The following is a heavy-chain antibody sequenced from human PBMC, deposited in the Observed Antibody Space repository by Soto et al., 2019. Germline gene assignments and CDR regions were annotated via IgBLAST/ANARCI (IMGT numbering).Heavy chain of an antibody. Sequence: SETLSLTCTVSGGSISSGDYYWSWIRQPPGKGLEWIGYIYYSGSTYYNPSLKSRVSISVDTAKNQFSLNLSSVTAADTALYYCARDRGFNRNDADYYGMDVWGQGTTVTVSS. J-gene: IGHJ6*02. CDR3: ARDRGFNRNDADYYGMDV. V-gene: IGHV4-30-4*01. CDR1: GGSISSGDYY. D-gene: IGHD1-1*01. CDR2: IYYSGST.